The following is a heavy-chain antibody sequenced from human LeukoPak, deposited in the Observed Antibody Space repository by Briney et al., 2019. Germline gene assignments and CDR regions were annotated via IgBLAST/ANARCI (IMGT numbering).Heavy chain of an antibody. V-gene: IGHV3-23*01. CDR3: AKDENSSGYYYQVY. CDR2: ISGSGGST. D-gene: IGHD3-22*01. Sequence: GGSLRLSCAASGFTFSDYYMSWIRQAPGKGLEWVSAISGSGGSTYYADSVKGRFTISRDNSKNTLYLQMNSLRAEDTAVYYCAKDENSSGYYYQVYWGQGTLVTVSS. CDR1: GFTFSDYY. J-gene: IGHJ4*02.